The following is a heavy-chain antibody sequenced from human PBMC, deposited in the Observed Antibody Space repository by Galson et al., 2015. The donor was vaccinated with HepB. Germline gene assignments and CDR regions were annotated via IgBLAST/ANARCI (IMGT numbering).Heavy chain of an antibody. CDR3: AAVNIYYYDMDV. CDR1: GGSFSGYY. J-gene: IGHJ6*02. CDR2: IKHGGST. V-gene: IGHV4-34*01. D-gene: IGHD3-3*01. Sequence: SETLSLTCGVYGGSFSGYYWNWIRQPPGKGLEWIGEIKHGGSTDYDPSLTSRVTISVDTSKNQFSLKLSSVTAADTAVYYCAAVNIYYYDMDVWGQGTTVTVSS.